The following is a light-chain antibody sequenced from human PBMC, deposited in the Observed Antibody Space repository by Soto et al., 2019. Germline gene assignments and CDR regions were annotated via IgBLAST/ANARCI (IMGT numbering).Light chain of an antibody. J-gene: IGKJ2*01. Sequence: IQMTQTPSTLSASVGDTVIMTFRASQSVSHWLAWYQQKQGKAPALLVYDVSNLQSGVPSRFSGGGSETEFTLTINSLQPDDFATYYCQQYSTYSHTFGQGTRLEIK. CDR2: DVS. CDR3: QQYSTYSHT. V-gene: IGKV1-5*01. CDR1: QSVSHW.